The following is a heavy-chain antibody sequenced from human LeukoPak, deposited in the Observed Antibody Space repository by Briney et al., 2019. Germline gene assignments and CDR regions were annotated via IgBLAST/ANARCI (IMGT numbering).Heavy chain of an antibody. CDR3: ARVGTYYYDSSGRDYYYYGMDV. V-gene: IGHV3-66*02. CDR2: IYSGGST. CDR1: GFTFSSYS. J-gene: IGHJ6*02. Sequence: GGSLRLSCAASGFTFSSYSMNWVRQAPGKGLEWVSVIYSGGSTYYADSVKGRFTISRDNSKNTLYLQMNSLRAEDTAVYYCARVGTYYYDSSGRDYYYYGMDVWGQGTTVTVSS. D-gene: IGHD3-22*01.